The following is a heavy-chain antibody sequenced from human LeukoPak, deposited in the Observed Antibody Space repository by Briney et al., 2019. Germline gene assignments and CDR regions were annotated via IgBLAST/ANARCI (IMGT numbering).Heavy chain of an antibody. V-gene: IGHV3-48*03. CDR1: GFTFRNYE. Sequence: GGSLRLSCAASGFTFRNYEMNWVRQAPGKGLEWISYISSTGETMYYADSVKGRFTISRDNVKNSLYLQMKSLRAEDTAVYYCARGLGGYHPHFDYWGQGTLVTVSS. D-gene: IGHD1-26*01. J-gene: IGHJ4*02. CDR3: ARGLGGYHPHFDY. CDR2: ISSTGETM.